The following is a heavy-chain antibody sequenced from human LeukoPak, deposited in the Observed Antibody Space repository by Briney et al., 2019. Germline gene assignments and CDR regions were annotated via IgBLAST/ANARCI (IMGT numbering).Heavy chain of an antibody. CDR2: ISSSSSYI. J-gene: IGHJ4*02. D-gene: IGHD3-10*01. CDR1: GFDFSTYT. V-gene: IGHV3-21*01. Sequence: GGSLRLSCAASGFDFSTYTMNWVRQAPGKGLEWVLSISSSSSYIYYADSLKGRFTISRDNAKNSLYLQMNSLRAEDTAVYYCAREAYGSGSYYSAPVDYWGQGTLVTVSS. CDR3: AREAYGSGSYYSAPVDY.